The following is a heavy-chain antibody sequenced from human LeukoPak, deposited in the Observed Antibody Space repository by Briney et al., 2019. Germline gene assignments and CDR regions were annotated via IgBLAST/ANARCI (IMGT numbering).Heavy chain of an antibody. CDR1: GFTFRSYS. CDR3: ARDYNWGFDY. CDR2: LSNTGDI. V-gene: IGHV3-21*01. J-gene: IGHJ4*02. D-gene: IGHD3-16*01. Sequence: GGSLRLSCVASGFTFRSYSMNWVRQAPGKGLEWVSYLSNTGDIYYADSVKGRFTISRDNPQNSLYLQMNSLRVEDTAVYYCARDYNWGFDYWGQGTLVTVSS.